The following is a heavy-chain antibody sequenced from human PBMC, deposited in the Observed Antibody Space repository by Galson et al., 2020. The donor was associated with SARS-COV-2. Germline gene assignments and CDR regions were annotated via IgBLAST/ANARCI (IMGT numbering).Heavy chain of an antibody. J-gene: IGHJ6*03. CDR2: INHSGST. V-gene: IGHV4-34*01. D-gene: IGHD3-16*01. Sequence: SETLSLTCAVYGGSFSGYYWSWIRQPPGKGLEWIGEINHSGSTNYNPSLKSRVTISADTSKNQFSLRLSSVTAADTAVYYCAREKLGEFTFYNYFYMDVWGKGTTVTVSS. CDR1: GGSFSGYY. CDR3: AREKLGEFTFYNYFYMDV.